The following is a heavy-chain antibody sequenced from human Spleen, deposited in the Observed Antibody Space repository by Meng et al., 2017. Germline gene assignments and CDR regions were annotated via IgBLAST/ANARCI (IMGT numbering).Heavy chain of an antibody. CDR1: GFTFSSYS. V-gene: IGHV3-48*04. J-gene: IGHJ4*02. CDR2: ISSSGSTI. CDR3: ARDAGDFWFGSPIDY. D-gene: IGHD3-10*01. Sequence: GESLKISCAASGFTFSSYSMNWVRQAPGKGLEWLSYISSSGSTIYYADSVKGRFTISRDNAKNSLYLQMNSLRAEDTAVYYCARDAGDFWFGSPIDYWGQGTLVTVSS.